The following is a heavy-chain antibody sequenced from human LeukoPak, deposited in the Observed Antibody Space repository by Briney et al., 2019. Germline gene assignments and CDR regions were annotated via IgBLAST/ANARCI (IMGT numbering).Heavy chain of an antibody. J-gene: IGHJ4*02. Sequence: PGGSLRLSCAASGFTFSGYGMHWVRQAPGKGLEWVAFIRYDGSNKYYVDSVKGRFTISRDNSKNTLYLQINSLRAEDTAVYYCAKGSNWNYDPRVYIDYWGQGTLVTVSS. CDR1: GFTFSGYG. D-gene: IGHD1-7*01. CDR2: IRYDGSNK. CDR3: AKGSNWNYDPRVYIDY. V-gene: IGHV3-30*02.